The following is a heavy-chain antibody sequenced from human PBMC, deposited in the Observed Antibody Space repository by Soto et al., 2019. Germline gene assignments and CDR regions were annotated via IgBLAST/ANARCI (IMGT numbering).Heavy chain of an antibody. Sequence: QVQLVQSGAEVRKPGSSVTVSCKASGGTFSNYAISWVRQAPGQGLEWMGGIIPIVGTGSYAQKFQGRVTITADKPKTTPNMELSSLRFEDTAVYYCARVVLIVPTAATHDYDHRDAGGPGTTATVSS. CDR1: GGTFSNYA. J-gene: IGHJ6*02. CDR3: ARVVLIVPTAATHDYDHRDA. D-gene: IGHD2-2*01. CDR2: IIPIVGTG. V-gene: IGHV1-69*06.